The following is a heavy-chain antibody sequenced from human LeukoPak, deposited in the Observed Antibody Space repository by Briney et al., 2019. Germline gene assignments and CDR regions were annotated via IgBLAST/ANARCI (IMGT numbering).Heavy chain of an antibody. D-gene: IGHD3-10*01. CDR1: GFTFSRND. CDR3: AKDRRDASGTYSAYYFDY. Sequence: GGSLRLSCAASGFTFSRNDMYWVRQAPGKGLEWVAFIRSDGSNRNYADSAKGRFTISRDNSKNTLYLQMNSLRTEDTAVYYCAKDRRDASGTYSAYYFDYWGQGTLVTVSS. V-gene: IGHV3-30*02. CDR2: IRSDGSNR. J-gene: IGHJ4*02.